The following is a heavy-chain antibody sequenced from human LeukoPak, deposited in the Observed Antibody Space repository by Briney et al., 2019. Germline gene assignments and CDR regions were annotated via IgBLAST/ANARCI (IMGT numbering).Heavy chain of an antibody. CDR1: GGSISSYY. CDR2: INFSGST. J-gene: IGHJ4*02. V-gene: IGHV4-4*07. Sequence: SETLSLTCTVSGGSISSYYWSWIRQPAGKGLEWIGRINFSGSTNSNPALESRVTISVNTSKNQFSLKLRSVTAADTAMYFCARDGHHTYDYSPYYFDYWGQGVLVTVSS. CDR3: ARDGHHTYDYSPYYFDY. D-gene: IGHD3-16*01.